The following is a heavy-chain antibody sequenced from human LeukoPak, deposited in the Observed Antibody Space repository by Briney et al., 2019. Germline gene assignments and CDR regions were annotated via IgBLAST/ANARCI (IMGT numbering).Heavy chain of an antibody. J-gene: IGHJ5*02. V-gene: IGHV1-69*13. CDR3: AGSIAVAGHINWFDP. CDR2: IIPIFGTA. Sequence: ASVKVSCKASGGTFSSYAISWVRQAPGQGLEWMGGIIPIFGTANYAQKFQGRVTITADESTSTVYMELSSLGSEDTAVYYCAGSIAVAGHINWFDPWGQGTLVTVSS. CDR1: GGTFSSYA. D-gene: IGHD6-19*01.